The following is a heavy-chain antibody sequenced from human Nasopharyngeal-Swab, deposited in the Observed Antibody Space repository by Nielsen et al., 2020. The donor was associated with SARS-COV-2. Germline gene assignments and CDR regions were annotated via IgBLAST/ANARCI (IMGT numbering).Heavy chain of an antibody. V-gene: IGHV5-10-1*01. CDR2: IDPSDSYT. Sequence: VRQMPGKGLEWMGRIDPSDSYTNYSPSFQGHVTISADKSISTAYLQWSSLKASDTAMYYCARGQGPRHYYDSSGYYYDVLGRGYYFDYWGQGTLVTVSS. J-gene: IGHJ4*02. CDR3: ARGQGPRHYYDSSGYYYDVLGRGYYFDY. D-gene: IGHD3-22*01.